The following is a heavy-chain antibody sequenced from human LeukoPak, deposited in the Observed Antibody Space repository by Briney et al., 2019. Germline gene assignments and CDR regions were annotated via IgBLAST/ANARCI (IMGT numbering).Heavy chain of an antibody. CDR3: AKDSYDSSGYSYFDY. J-gene: IGHJ4*02. CDR1: GFTFSNYG. D-gene: IGHD3-22*01. V-gene: IGHV3-23*01. Sequence: GGSLRLSCAASGFTFSNYGLSWVRQAPGKGLEWLPAINGGGSSTYHAASVKGRFTISRDNSKSALYLQLNSLRAEDTAVYYCAKDSYDSSGYSYFDYWGQGTLVTVSS. CDR2: INGGGSST.